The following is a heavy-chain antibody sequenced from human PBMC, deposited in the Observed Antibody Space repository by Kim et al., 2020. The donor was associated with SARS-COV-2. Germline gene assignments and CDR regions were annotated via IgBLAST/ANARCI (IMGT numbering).Heavy chain of an antibody. V-gene: IGHV3-30*02. CDR3: AKGYGSGWGFDY. CDR2: K. Sequence: KYQAEPVKGRFTLSRDNSKNNLYLQMNSLRAEDTAVYYCAKGYGSGWGFDYWGQGTLVTVSS. D-gene: IGHD6-19*01. J-gene: IGHJ4*02.